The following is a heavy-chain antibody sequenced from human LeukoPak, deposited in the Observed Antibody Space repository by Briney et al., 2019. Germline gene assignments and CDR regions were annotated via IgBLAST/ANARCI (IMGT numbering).Heavy chain of an antibody. V-gene: IGHV3-23*01. CDR3: AKNGPKNTIFGGPADY. J-gene: IGHJ4*02. CDR2: ISGSGGST. Sequence: GGSLRLSCAASGFSVSNYYMSWVRQAPGKGLEWVSAISGSGGSTYYADSVKGRFTISRDNSKNTLYLQMNSLRAEDTAVYYCAKNGPKNTIFGGPADYWGQGTLVTVSS. D-gene: IGHD3-3*01. CDR1: GFSVSNYY.